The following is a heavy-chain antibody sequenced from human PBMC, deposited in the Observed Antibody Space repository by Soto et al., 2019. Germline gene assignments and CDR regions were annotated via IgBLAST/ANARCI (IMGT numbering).Heavy chain of an antibody. J-gene: IGHJ5*02. V-gene: IGHV3-15*01. Sequence: PGGSLRLSCAASGFTFSNAWMSWVRQAPGKGLEWVGRIKSKTDGGTTDYAAPVKGRFTISRDDSKNTLYLQMNSLKTEDTAVYYCTTAGSVVVVAATPTFDPWGQGTLVTVSS. D-gene: IGHD2-15*01. CDR1: GFTFSNAW. CDR3: TTAGSVVVVAATPTFDP. CDR2: IKSKTDGGTT.